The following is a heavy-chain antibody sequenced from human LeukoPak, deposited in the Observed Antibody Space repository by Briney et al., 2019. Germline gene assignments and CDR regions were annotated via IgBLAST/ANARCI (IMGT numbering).Heavy chain of an antibody. V-gene: IGHV3-23*01. J-gene: IGHJ5*02. CDR2: ISGSGGST. D-gene: IGHD3-9*01. CDR1: GFTFSSYA. Sequence: LPGGSLRLSCAASGFTFSSYAMSWVRQAPGKGLEWVSAISGSGGSTYYADSVKGRFTISRDNSKNTLYLQMNSLRAEDTAVYYCANGCHRVNVLRYFDCPWGQGTLVTVSS. CDR3: ANGCHRVNVLRYFDCP.